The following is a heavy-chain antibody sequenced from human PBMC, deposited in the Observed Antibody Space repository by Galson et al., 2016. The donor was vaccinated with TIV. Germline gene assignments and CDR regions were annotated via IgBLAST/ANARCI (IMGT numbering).Heavy chain of an antibody. CDR1: GYSFTYYA. Sequence: SVKVSCKASGYSFTYYAMHWVRQAPGQRLEWMGWINTYNGDTNYTQKLQGRVTMATDTSTSTAYMELRSLRSDDTAVYYCARDVSHGLDVWGQGTTVTVSS. V-gene: IGHV1-3*04. J-gene: IGHJ6*02. CDR3: ARDVSHGLDV. CDR2: INTYNGDT.